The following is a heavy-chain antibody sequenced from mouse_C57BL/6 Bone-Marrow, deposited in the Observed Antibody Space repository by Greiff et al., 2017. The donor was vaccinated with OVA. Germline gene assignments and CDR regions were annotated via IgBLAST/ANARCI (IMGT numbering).Heavy chain of an antibody. CDR3: ARGTTVVAYWYFDV. D-gene: IGHD1-1*01. CDR2: IDPSDSYT. CDR1: GYTFTSYW. V-gene: IGHV1-69*01. J-gene: IGHJ1*03. Sequence: VQLQQPGAELVMPGASVKLSCKASGYTFTSYWMHWVKQRPGQGLEWIGEIDPSDSYTNYNQQVKGKSTLTVDKSSSTAYMQLSSLTSEDSAVDYCARGTTVVAYWYFDVWGTGTTVTVSS.